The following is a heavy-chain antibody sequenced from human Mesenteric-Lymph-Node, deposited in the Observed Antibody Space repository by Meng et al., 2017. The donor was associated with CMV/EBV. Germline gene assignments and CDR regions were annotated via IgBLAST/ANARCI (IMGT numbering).Heavy chain of an antibody. CDR2: VSYNGST. CDR3: ARMGSEYNWFDP. D-gene: IGHD3-10*01. CDR1: GSINSYY. J-gene: IGHJ5*02. Sequence: SETLSLTCSVSGSINSYYWSWIRQAPGKGLEWIGVVSYNGSTNYSPSLKSRVTMSVDTSKKQASLKLSSVTAADTAVYYCARMGSEYNWFDPWGQGTLVTVSS. V-gene: IGHV4-59*01.